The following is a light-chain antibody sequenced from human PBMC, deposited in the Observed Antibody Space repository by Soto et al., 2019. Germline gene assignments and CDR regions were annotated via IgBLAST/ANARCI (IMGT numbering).Light chain of an antibody. CDR1: QAINNF. CDR2: AAS. CDR3: QKHDSAPWT. J-gene: IGKJ1*01. Sequence: DIQMTQSPSSLSASVGDRVTITCRASQAINNFLAWYQQKPGQVPQLLIYAASTLRSGVPSRFSGSGSGTDFTLTITSLQPEDVATYYCQKHDSAPWTFGQGTKVEIK. V-gene: IGKV1-27*01.